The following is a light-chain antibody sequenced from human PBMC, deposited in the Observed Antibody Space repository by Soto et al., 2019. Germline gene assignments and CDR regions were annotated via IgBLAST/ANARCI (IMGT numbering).Light chain of an antibody. CDR1: SSDVGGYNY. Sequence: QSALTQPRSVSGSPGQSVTISCTGTSSDVGGYNYVSWYQQHPGKAPKVMIYDVSERPSGVPDRFSGSMSGNTASLTISGLQAEDDADYYCCSYAGSPRYVFGTGTKLTVL. CDR3: CSYAGSPRYV. J-gene: IGLJ1*01. V-gene: IGLV2-11*01. CDR2: DVS.